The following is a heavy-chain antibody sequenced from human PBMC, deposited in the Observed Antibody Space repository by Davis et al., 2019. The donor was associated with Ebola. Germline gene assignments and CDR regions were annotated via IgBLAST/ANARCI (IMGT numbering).Heavy chain of an antibody. CDR3: TGDPLPFLEWLRFDY. CDR1: GFTFSSYS. D-gene: IGHD3-3*02. V-gene: IGHV3-21*03. CDR2: ISSSSSYI. Sequence: GESLKISCAASGFTFSSYSMNWVRQAPGKGLEWVSSISSSSSYIYYADSVKGRFTISRDNAKNSLYLQMNSLKTEDTAVYYCTGDPLPFLEWLRFDYWGQGTLVTVSS. J-gene: IGHJ4*02.